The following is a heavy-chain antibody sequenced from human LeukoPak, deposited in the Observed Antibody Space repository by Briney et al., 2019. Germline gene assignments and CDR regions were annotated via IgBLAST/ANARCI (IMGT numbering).Heavy chain of an antibody. Sequence: GESLKISCKGSGYTFTTYWIGWVRQMPGKGLEWIGLRNPADSDTRYSPSFQGQVTISVDRSISTAYLEWSSLKASDTAMYYCARHVSSSRVAYDVWGQGTMVTVSS. CDR2: RNPADSDT. CDR1: GYTFTTYW. CDR3: ARHVSSSRVAYDV. V-gene: IGHV5-51*01. D-gene: IGHD2-2*01. J-gene: IGHJ3*01.